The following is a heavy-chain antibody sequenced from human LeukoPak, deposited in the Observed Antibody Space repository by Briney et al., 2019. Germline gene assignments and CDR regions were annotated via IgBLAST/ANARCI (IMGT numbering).Heavy chain of an antibody. CDR3: ARGLGELTDY. V-gene: IGHV4-30-2*01. D-gene: IGHD1-26*01. CDR1: GGSISSGGYS. Sequence: KSSETLSLTCAVSGGSISSGGYSWSWIRQPPGKGLEWIGYIYHSGSTYYNPSLKSRVTISVDRSKNQFSLKLSSVTAADTAVYYCARGLGELTDYWGQGTLVTVSS. CDR2: IYHSGST. J-gene: IGHJ4*02.